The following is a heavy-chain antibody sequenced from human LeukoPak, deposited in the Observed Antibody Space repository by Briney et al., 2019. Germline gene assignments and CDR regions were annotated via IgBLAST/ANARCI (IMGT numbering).Heavy chain of an antibody. V-gene: IGHV3-30*03. CDR3: AGFGESSLAFDI. D-gene: IGHD3-10*01. CDR1: GFTFSSYG. J-gene: IGHJ3*02. Sequence: GGSLRLSCAASGFTFSSYGMHWVRQAPGKGLEWVAVISYDGSNKYYADSVKGRFTISRDNSKNTLYLQMNSLRAEDRAVYYCAGFGESSLAFDIWGQGTTVTVSS. CDR2: ISYDGSNK.